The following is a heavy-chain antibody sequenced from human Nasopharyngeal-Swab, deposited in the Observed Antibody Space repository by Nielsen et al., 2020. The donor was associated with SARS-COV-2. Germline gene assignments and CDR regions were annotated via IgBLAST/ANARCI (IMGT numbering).Heavy chain of an antibody. Sequence: GGSLRLSCAASGFTFSSYWMSWVRQAPGKGLEWVANIKQDGSEKYYVDSVKGRFTISRDNAKNSLYLQMNSLRAEDTAVYHCARDSFSRVGAAGSSHYYYYGMDVWGQGTTVTVSS. CDR2: IKQDGSEK. V-gene: IGHV3-7*01. CDR3: ARDSFSRVGAAGSSHYYYYGMDV. D-gene: IGHD6-13*01. J-gene: IGHJ6*02. CDR1: GFTFSSYW.